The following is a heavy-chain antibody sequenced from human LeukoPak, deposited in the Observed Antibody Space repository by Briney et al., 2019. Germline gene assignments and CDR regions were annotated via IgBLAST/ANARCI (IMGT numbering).Heavy chain of an antibody. Sequence: SETLSLTCTVSGGSMSDYYWSWIRQPPGKGLEWIGYIYYSGTTNYNPSLKGRVIISIDTSKNQFSLKLSSVTAADTALYYCARDYTMTHASDIWGQGTLVTVSS. CDR2: IYYSGTT. D-gene: IGHD3-22*01. CDR3: ARDYTMTHASDI. V-gene: IGHV4-59*01. J-gene: IGHJ3*02. CDR1: GGSMSDYY.